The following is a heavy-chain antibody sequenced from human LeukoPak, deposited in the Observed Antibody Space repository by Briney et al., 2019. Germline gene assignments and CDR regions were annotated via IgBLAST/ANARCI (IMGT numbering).Heavy chain of an antibody. Sequence: PGGSLILSCAASKFSFSDYAMHWVRQAPGKGLEWVAIISFDGSNKNYADSVKGRFTISRDNSRNTLYLQMNSLTPEDTAVYFCARDLRWLQTFDHWGQGSLVSVSS. CDR1: KFSFSDYA. J-gene: IGHJ4*02. CDR3: ARDLRWLQTFDH. V-gene: IGHV3-30-3*01. CDR2: ISFDGSNK. D-gene: IGHD5-24*01.